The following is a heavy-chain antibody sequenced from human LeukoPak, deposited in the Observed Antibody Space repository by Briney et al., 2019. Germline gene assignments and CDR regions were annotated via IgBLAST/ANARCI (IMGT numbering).Heavy chain of an antibody. V-gene: IGHV5-51*01. CDR1: GYSFTNYW. Sequence: GAPLKISCKGSGYSFTNYWIGWVRQLPGKGLEWMGIIYPGDSDTRYSPSFRGQVTISADKSISTAYLQWSSLKASDTAMYYCAREGNYNVLTGYYHYFDCWGQGTLVTVSS. CDR3: AREGNYNVLTGYYHYFDC. D-gene: IGHD3-9*01. J-gene: IGHJ4*02. CDR2: IYPGDSDT.